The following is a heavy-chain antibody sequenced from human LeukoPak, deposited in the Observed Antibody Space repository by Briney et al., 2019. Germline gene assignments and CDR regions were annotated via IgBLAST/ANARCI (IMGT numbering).Heavy chain of an antibody. CDR1: GITFSSYG. CDR3: AQNGDRGAYCTGGTCYPYFYYYMDV. V-gene: IGHV3-23*01. D-gene: IGHD2-15*01. J-gene: IGHJ6*03. CDR2: ISSTGGTT. Sequence: PGGSLRLSCAASGITFSSYGMSWVRQAPGKGLEWVSSISSTGGTTYYADSVKGRFTISRDNSKNTLYLQMNSLRAEDTAIYYCAQNGDRGAYCTGGTCYPYFYYYMDVWGKGTTVTI.